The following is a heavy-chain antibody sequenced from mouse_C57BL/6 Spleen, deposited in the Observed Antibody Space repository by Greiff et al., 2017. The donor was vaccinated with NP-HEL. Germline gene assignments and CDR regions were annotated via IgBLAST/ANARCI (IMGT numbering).Heavy chain of an antibody. CDR1: GYSITSGYY. Sequence: VQLQQSGPGLVKPSQSLSLTCSVTGYSITSGYYWNWIRQFPGNKLEWMGYISYDGSNNYNPSLKNRISIPRYTSKNQLFLKLNSVTTEDTATYDCARDPTGTDWYFDVWGTGTTATVSS. CDR2: ISYDGSN. J-gene: IGHJ1*03. CDR3: ARDPTGTDWYFDV. V-gene: IGHV3-6*01. D-gene: IGHD4-1*02.